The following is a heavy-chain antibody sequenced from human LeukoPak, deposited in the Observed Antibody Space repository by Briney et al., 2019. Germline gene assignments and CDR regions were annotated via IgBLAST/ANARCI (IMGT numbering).Heavy chain of an antibody. J-gene: IGHJ4*02. V-gene: IGHV1-2*02. CDR1: GYTFTGYY. CDR2: INPNSGGT. Sequence: ASVKVSCKASGYTFTGYYMHWVRQAPGQGLEWMGWINPNSGGTNYAQKFQGRVTMTRDTSISTAYMELSSLRSEDTAVYYCARARIGGSGSYLIDYWGQGTLVTVSS. D-gene: IGHD3-10*01. CDR3: ARARIGGSGSYLIDY.